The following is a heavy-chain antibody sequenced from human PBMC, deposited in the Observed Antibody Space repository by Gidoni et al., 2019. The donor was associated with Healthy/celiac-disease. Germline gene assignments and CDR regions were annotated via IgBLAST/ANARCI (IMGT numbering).Heavy chain of an antibody. V-gene: IGHV3-30*18. CDR3: AKSSAPRVVISTNWFDP. J-gene: IGHJ5*02. D-gene: IGHD3-22*01. CDR2: ITYDGSNK. Sequence: QVQLVESGGGLVQPGRSLRLCCSASGFTFTSYGMHWVRQAPGKGLEWVAVITYDGSNKYYADSVKGRFTISRDNSKNTLYLQMNSLRAEDTAVYYCAKSSAPRVVISTNWFDPWGQGTLVTVSS. CDR1: GFTFTSYG.